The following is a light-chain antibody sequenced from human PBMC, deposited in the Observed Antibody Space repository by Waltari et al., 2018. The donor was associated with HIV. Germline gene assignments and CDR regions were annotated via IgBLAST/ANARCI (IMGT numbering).Light chain of an antibody. J-gene: IGLJ2*01. Sequence: QSVLTQQPSASGTPGQRVTISCSGSSSNIGSNYVYWYQQLPGTAPKLLIYMSDQRPSGVPDRFSESKSGTSASLAISGLRSEDEAEYYCAAWDDSLSATVFGGGTKLTVL. CDR3: AAWDDSLSATV. CDR2: MSD. CDR1: SSNIGSNY. V-gene: IGLV1-47*01.